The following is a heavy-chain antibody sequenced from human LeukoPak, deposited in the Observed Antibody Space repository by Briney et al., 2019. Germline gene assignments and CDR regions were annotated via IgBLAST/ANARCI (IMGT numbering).Heavy chain of an antibody. J-gene: IGHJ4*02. Sequence: PSETLSLICTVSGGSIGSYYWSWIRQHPGKGLEWIGYIYYSGSTYYNPSLKSRVTMSVDTSKNQFSLKLTSVTAADAAVYYCARLRLDAAALEYWGLGTLVTVSS. CDR2: IYYSGST. CDR1: GGSIGSYY. D-gene: IGHD6-13*01. CDR3: ARLRLDAAALEY. V-gene: IGHV4-31*03.